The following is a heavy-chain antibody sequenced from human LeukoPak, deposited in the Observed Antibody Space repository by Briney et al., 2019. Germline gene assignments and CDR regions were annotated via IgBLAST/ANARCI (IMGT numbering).Heavy chain of an antibody. Sequence: GGSLRLSCAASGFTFSDYAMNWVRQAPGKGLEWVSTISGSGGNTYYAGPVKGRFTISRDNSKNTLYLQMNSLRAEDTAVYYCAKLRGPHAYYFDYWGQGTLVTVSS. CDR1: GFTFSDYA. V-gene: IGHV3-23*01. J-gene: IGHJ4*02. CDR2: ISGSGGNT. D-gene: IGHD3-10*01. CDR3: AKLRGPHAYYFDY.